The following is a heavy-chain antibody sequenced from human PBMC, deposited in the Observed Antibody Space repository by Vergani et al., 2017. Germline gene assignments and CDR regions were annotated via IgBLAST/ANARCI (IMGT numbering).Heavy chain of an antibody. D-gene: IGHD4-23*01. CDR1: GGSISSGSYS. J-gene: IGHJ5*02. CDR2: IYTSGST. V-gene: IGHV4-61*02. CDR3: ARDSPTVVTS. Sequence: QVQLQESGPGLVKPSQTLSLTCTVSGGSISSGSYSWTWIRQPAGKGLEWIGRIYTSGSTNYNPSLKSRVTMSVDTSKNQFSLKLSSVTAADTAVYYCARDSPTVVTSWGQGTLVTVSS.